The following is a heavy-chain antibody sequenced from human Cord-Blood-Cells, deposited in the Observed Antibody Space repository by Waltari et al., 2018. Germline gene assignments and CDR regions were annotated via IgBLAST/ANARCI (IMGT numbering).Heavy chain of an antibody. CDR1: GYTLPELS. CDR3: ATAGKGCSSTSCYTEFDY. Sequence: QVQLVQSGAEVKKPGASVKVSCKVSGYTLPELSMHWVRQAPGKGLEWMGGFDPEDGETIYAQKFQGRVTMTEDTSTDTAYMELSSLRSEDTAVYYCATAGKGCSSTSCYTEFDYWGQGTLVTVSS. J-gene: IGHJ4*02. V-gene: IGHV1-24*01. D-gene: IGHD2-2*02. CDR2: FDPEDGET.